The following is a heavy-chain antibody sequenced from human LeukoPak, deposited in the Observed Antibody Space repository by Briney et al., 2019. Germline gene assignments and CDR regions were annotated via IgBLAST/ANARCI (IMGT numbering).Heavy chain of an antibody. V-gene: IGHV3-23*01. CDR3: AKPRYYYGSGSGFDY. CDR1: GLTFSSYA. Sequence: GGSLGLSCEASGLTFSSYALSWVRKAPGKGLKWFSAISGSGGSTYYADSVKGRFTISRDNSKNTLYLQMNSLRAEDTAVYYCAKPRYYYGSGSGFDYWGQGTLVTVSS. J-gene: IGHJ4*02. CDR2: ISGSGGST. D-gene: IGHD3-10*01.